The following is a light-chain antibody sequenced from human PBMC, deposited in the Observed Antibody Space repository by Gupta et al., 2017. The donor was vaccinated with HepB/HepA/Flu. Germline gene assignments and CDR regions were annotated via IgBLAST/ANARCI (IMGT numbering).Light chain of an antibody. Sequence: QSALTQPASVSGSPGQSITISCTGTSSDVGAYNYVSWYQQHPAKAPKLIIYDVGDRPSGFSHRFSGSKSGNTASLTISGLQAEDEADYYCSSYTSASTGIFGTGTKVTVL. V-gene: IGLV2-14*03. CDR2: DVG. J-gene: IGLJ1*01. CDR1: SSDVGAYNY. CDR3: SSYTSASTGI.